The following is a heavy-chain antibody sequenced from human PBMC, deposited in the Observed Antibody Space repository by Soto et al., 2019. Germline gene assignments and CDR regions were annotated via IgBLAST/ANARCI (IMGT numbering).Heavy chain of an antibody. CDR3: AKGVSQYTPLALFDY. V-gene: IGHV3-23*01. CDR2: ISGSDGRT. J-gene: IGHJ4*02. CDR1: GFTFSSYA. D-gene: IGHD5-18*01. Sequence: EVQLLESGGGLVRPGGSLRLSCAASGFTFSSYAMSWVRHAPGKGLEWVSTISGSDGRTYSTDSVKGRFTISRDNSRNTAYLQMNSLRVEDTAVYYCAKGVSQYTPLALFDYWGRGTLVTVSS.